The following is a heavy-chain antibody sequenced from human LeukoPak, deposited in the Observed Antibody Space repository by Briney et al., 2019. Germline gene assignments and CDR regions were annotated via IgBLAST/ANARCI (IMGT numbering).Heavy chain of an antibody. Sequence: GGSLRLSCVGSGYSFDEYAIHWVRQAPGKGLEWVSGINWKSDKIGYADSVKGRFTISRDNSKNSLYLQMNSLRVEDTALYYCAKDRYCTSSSCPIDYWGQGTMVTVSS. J-gene: IGHJ4*02. CDR1: GYSFDEYA. V-gene: IGHV3-9*01. D-gene: IGHD2-2*01. CDR2: INWKSDKI. CDR3: AKDRYCTSSSCPIDY.